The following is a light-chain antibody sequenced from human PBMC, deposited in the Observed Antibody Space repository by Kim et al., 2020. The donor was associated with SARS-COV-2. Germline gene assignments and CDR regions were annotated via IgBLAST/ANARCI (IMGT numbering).Light chain of an antibody. CDR2: GAS. J-gene: IGKJ2*01. Sequence: LSPGERPPLSRRASQCVFRRLLAWHQQTPGQAPGVLIYGASSRATGIPDMFSGSVSGTDFTLPISRLEPEDFAVYFCQQYGSSPYTFGQGTKLEI. CDR1: QCVFRRL. CDR3: QQYGSSPYT. V-gene: IGKV3-20*01.